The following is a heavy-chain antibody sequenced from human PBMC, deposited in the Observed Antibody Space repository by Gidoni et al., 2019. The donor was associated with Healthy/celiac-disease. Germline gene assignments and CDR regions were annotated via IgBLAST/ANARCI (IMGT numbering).Heavy chain of an antibody. CDR1: GFTFDDYA. D-gene: IGHD1-26*01. CDR3: AKDRVDSGSYYIDAFDI. CDR2: ISWNRGSI. Sequence: EVQLVESGGGLVQPGRSLRLSCAASGFTFDDYAMHWVRQAPGKGLEGVSGISWNRGSIGDADSVKGRFTISRDNAKNSLYLQMNSLRAEDTALYYCAKDRVDSGSYYIDAFDIWGQGTMVTVSS. J-gene: IGHJ3*02. V-gene: IGHV3-9*01.